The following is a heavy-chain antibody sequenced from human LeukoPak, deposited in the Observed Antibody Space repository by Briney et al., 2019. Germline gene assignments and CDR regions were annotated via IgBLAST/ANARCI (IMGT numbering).Heavy chain of an antibody. CDR3: AKDAQRGFDYSNSLEY. Sequence: PGGSLRLSCAASGFIFNHHAMHWVRQAPGKGLEWVAVIWSDKSNRFYADSVRGRFTISRDDSRKTVYQQMEGMTAEDTAIYYCAKDAQRGFDYSNSLEYWGQGALVTVAS. CDR2: IWSDKSNR. CDR1: GFIFNHHA. J-gene: IGHJ4*02. V-gene: IGHV3-33*06. D-gene: IGHD4-11*01.